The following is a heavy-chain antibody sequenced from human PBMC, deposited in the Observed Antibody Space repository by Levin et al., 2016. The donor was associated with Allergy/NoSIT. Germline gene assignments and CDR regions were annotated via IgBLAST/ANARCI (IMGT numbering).Heavy chain of an antibody. Sequence: LSLTCAASGFTFSSYWMSWVRQAPGKGLEWVAVISYDGSNKYYADSVKGRFTISRDNSKNTLYLQMNSLRAEDTAVYYCARARGSWDEYYFDYWGQGTLVTVSS. CDR1: GFTFSSYW. D-gene: IGHD6-13*01. CDR2: ISYDGSNK. V-gene: IGHV3-30-3*01. CDR3: ARARGSWDEYYFDY. J-gene: IGHJ4*02.